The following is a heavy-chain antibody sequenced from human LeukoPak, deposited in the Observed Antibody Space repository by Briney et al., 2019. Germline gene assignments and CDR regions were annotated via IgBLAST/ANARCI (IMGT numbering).Heavy chain of an antibody. J-gene: IGHJ4*02. CDR3: AKDQLRYFDWSAPYYFDY. Sequence: GGTLRLSCAASGCTFSSYAMSWVRQGPGKGLEWVSAISGSGGSTYYADSVKGRFTISRDNSKNTLYLQMNSLRAEDTAVYYCAKDQLRYFDWSAPYYFDYWGQGTLVTVSS. CDR2: ISGSGGST. CDR1: GCTFSSYA. D-gene: IGHD3-9*01. V-gene: IGHV3-23*01.